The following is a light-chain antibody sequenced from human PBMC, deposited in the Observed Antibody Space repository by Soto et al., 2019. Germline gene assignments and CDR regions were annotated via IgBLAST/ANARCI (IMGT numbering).Light chain of an antibody. V-gene: IGKV3D-15*01. CDR2: GAS. CDR3: EQYNNWTGGMYT. Sequence: EIVVTQSPATLSVSPGERATLSCRASQSVSTNLAWYQQKPGQAPRLLIYGASTRATGIPVKFSGSGSGTEFTVTMSSLRSGNFAIYSCEQYNNWTGGMYTFGQGTKLEIK. J-gene: IGKJ2*01. CDR1: QSVSTN.